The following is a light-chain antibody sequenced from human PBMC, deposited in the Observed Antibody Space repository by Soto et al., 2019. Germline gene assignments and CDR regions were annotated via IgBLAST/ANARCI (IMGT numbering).Light chain of an antibody. CDR3: QQYHSYPCT. CDR1: QRISTW. Sequence: DIQMTQSPSTVSASVGDGVTITCRAIQRISTWLAWYQQKPGKAPNLLIYDASTLESGGPSGFSGSGSGPELTLTIRSLQPDDSATYYCQQYHSYPCTFGQGTKLEIK. CDR2: DAS. V-gene: IGKV1-5*01. J-gene: IGKJ2*02.